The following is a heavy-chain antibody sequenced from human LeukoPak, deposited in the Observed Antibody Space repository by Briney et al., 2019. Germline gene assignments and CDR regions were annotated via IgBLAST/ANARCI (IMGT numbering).Heavy chain of an antibody. Sequence: SETLSLTCTVSGGSVSSGRYYWSWIRRPPGKGLEWIGYLYYSGSTGYNPSLRSRVTMSVDTSNNHFFLKLSSVTGADTAVYYCARGDRVGSSGYYFDNWGQGTLVTASS. D-gene: IGHD3-10*01. CDR3: ARGDRVGSSGYYFDN. CDR1: GGSVSSGRYY. CDR2: LYYSGST. J-gene: IGHJ4*02. V-gene: IGHV4-61*01.